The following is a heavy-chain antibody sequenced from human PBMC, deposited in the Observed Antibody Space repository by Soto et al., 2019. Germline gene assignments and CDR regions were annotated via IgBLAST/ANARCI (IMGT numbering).Heavy chain of an antibody. D-gene: IGHD2-2*01. Sequence: SETLSLTCAAYAGSFSDNYWSWIRQPPGKGLEWIGEINQSGGTHYNPSLKSRVTISVDTSKNQFSLKLNSVTAADTAVYYCARGLTYCSSTTCAETRFDPWGQGTLVTVSS. V-gene: IGHV4-34*01. CDR2: INQSGGT. J-gene: IGHJ5*02. CDR3: ARGLTYCSSTTCAETRFDP. CDR1: AGSFSDNY.